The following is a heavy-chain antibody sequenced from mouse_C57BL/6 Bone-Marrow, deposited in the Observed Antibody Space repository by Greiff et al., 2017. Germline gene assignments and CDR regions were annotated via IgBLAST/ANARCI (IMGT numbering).Heavy chain of an antibody. CDR2: ISYSGST. CDR1: GYSITSDY. CDR3: ARLYHSNQGAMDY. D-gene: IGHD2-5*01. Sequence: VQLQQSGPGLAKPSQTLSLTCSVTGYSITSDYWNWIRKFPGNKLEYMGYISYSGSTYYTPSLKSRISITRDTSKNQYYLQLNSVTTEDTATYYCARLYHSNQGAMDYWGQGTSVTVSS. V-gene: IGHV3-8*01. J-gene: IGHJ4*01.